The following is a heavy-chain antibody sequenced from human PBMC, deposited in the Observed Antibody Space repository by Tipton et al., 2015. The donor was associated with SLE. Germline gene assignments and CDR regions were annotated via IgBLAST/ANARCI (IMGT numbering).Heavy chain of an antibody. Sequence: TLSLTCAVYGGSFSGYYWSWIRQPPGKGLEWIGEINHSGSTNYNPSLKSRVTISVDTSKNQFSLKLSSVTAADMAVYYCAIGVSVDYWGQGSLVTVSS. J-gene: IGHJ4*02. D-gene: IGHD3-10*01. CDR2: INHSGST. CDR1: GGSFSGYY. V-gene: IGHV4-34*01. CDR3: AIGVSVDY.